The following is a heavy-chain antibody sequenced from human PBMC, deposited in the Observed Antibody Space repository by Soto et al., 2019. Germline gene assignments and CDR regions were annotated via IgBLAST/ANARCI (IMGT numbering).Heavy chain of an antibody. J-gene: IGHJ6*02. D-gene: IGHD6-6*01. V-gene: IGHV1-18*01. CDR2: ISAYNGNT. Sequence: QVQLVQSGAEVKKPGASVKVSCKASGYTFTSYGISWVRQAPGQGLEWMGWISAYNGNTNYAQKLQDRVTMTTDTSTSTAYMELRSLRSDDTAVYYCAREGIAARPEYYYGMDVWGQGTTVTVSS. CDR1: GYTFTSYG. CDR3: AREGIAARPEYYYGMDV.